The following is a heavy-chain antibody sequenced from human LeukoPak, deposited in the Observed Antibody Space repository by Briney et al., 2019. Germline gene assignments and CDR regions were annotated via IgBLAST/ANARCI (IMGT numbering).Heavy chain of an antibody. J-gene: IGHJ4*02. CDR3: AKDEQWLPLFDY. Sequence: GSLRLSCAASGFTFSSYAMSWVRQAPGKGLEWVSAISGSGGSTYYADSVKGRFTISRDNSKNTLYLQMNSLRAEDTAVYYCAKDEQWLPLFDYWGQGTLVTVSS. CDR1: GFTFSSYA. D-gene: IGHD6-19*01. CDR2: ISGSGGST. V-gene: IGHV3-23*01.